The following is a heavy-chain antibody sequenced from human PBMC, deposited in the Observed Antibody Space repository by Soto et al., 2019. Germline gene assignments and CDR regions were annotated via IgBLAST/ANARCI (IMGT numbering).Heavy chain of an antibody. V-gene: IGHV1-58*01. CDR2: IVVGSGNT. CDR3: AAMTRVSSSSRYYYGGMDV. J-gene: IGHJ6*02. Sequence: QMQLVQSGPEVKKPGTSVKVSCKASGFTFTSSAVQWVRQARGQRLEWIGWIVVGSGNTNYAQKFQERVTITRDMSTSTAYMERSSLRSEDTAVYYCAAMTRVSSSSRYYYGGMDVWGQGTTVTVSS. D-gene: IGHD6-6*01. CDR1: GFTFTSSA.